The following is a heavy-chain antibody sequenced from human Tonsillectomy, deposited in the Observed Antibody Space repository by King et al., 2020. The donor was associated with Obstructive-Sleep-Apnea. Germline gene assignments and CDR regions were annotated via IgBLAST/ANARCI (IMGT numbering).Heavy chain of an antibody. V-gene: IGHV4-39*07. CDR2: FYYSGST. CDR3: ARDARSSGYYHDAFDI. Sequence: LQLQDSGPGLVKPSETLSLTCTVSGGFISSSSYYWGWIRQPPGKGLEWFGVFYYSGSTYYNPSLQRSVTISVDTSKNQFSLKLSSVTAADTAVYYCARDARSSGYYHDAFDIWGQGTMVTVSS. CDR1: GGFISSSSYY. J-gene: IGHJ3*02. D-gene: IGHD3-22*01.